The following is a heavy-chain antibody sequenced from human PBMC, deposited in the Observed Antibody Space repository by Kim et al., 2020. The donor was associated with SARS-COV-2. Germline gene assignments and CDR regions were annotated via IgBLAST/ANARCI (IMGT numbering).Heavy chain of an antibody. Sequence: GGSLRLSCAASGFTFSSYAMSWVRQAPGKGLEWVSAISGSGGSTYYADSVKGRFTISRDNSKNTLYLQMNSLRAEDTAVYYCAKTYYDSSGYFPTFDYWGQGTLVTVSS. V-gene: IGHV3-23*01. CDR2: ISGSGGST. CDR3: AKTYYDSSGYFPTFDY. D-gene: IGHD3-22*01. CDR1: GFTFSSYA. J-gene: IGHJ4*02.